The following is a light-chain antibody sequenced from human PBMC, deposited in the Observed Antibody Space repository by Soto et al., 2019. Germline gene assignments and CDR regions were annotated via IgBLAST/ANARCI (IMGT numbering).Light chain of an antibody. V-gene: IGKV1-33*01. CDR1: QDINNY. Sequence: DIPMTQSPSSLSASVGDRVTITCQASQDINNYLNWYQQKPGKVPKLLISGASNLETGVPSRFRGSGSVTDFTFTINSLQPEDFATYYCQQYDNFLWTFGQGTKVEIK. CDR3: QQYDNFLWT. J-gene: IGKJ1*01. CDR2: GAS.